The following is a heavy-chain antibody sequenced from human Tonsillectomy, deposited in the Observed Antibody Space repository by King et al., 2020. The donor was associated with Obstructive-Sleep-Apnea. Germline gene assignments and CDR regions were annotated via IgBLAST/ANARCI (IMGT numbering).Heavy chain of an antibody. J-gene: IGHJ5*02. D-gene: IGHD2-2*01. V-gene: IGHV6-1*01. CDR2: TYYRSKWYN. Sequence: VQLQQSGPGLVKPSQTLSLTYAISGDHVSSNSAAWNWIRQSPSRGLEWLGRTYYRSKWYNDYAVSVKGRITINPDTSKNQFSLQLHSVTPEDTAVYYCARDRGYCSSTACYEYNWFDPWGQGTLVTVSS. CDR3: ARDRGYCSSTACYEYNWFDP. CDR1: GDHVSSNSAA.